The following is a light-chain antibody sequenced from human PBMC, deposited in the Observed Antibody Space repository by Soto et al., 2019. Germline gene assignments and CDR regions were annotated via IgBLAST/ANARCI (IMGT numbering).Light chain of an antibody. V-gene: IGLV2-14*01. CDR1: SSDVGGYNY. J-gene: IGLJ2*01. Sequence: SVLTQPASVSGSPGQSITISCTGSSSDVGGYNYVSWYQQHPGKAPKVMIYDVSNRPSGVSNRFSGSKSGKTASLTISGLQAEDEADYYCSSYTSSNTRVVFGGGTKVTVL. CDR3: SSYTSSNTRVV. CDR2: DVS.